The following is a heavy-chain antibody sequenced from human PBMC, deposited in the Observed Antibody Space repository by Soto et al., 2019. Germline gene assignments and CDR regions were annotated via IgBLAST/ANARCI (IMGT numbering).Heavy chain of an antibody. D-gene: IGHD6-13*01. CDR2: INHSGST. CDR3: ARDGSSWSYYYYGMDV. V-gene: IGHV4-34*01. J-gene: IGHJ6*02. Sequence: SETLSLTCAVYGGSFSGYYWSWIRQPPGKGLEWIGEINHSGSTNYNPSLESRVTISVDTSKNQFSLKLSSVTAADTAVYYCARDGSSWSYYYYGMDVWGQGTTVTVSS. CDR1: GGSFSGYY.